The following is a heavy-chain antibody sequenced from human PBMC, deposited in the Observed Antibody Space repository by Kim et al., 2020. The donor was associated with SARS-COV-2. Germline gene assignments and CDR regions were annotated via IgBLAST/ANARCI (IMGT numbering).Heavy chain of an antibody. D-gene: IGHD3-10*01. CDR2: ISYDGSNK. CDR1: GFTFSSYG. Sequence: GGSLRLSCAASGFTFSSYGMHWVRQAPGKGLEWVAVISYDGSNKYYADSVKGRFTISRDNSKNTLYLQMNSLRAEDTAVYYCAKDRGTPAVFDYWGQGTL. CDR3: AKDRGTPAVFDY. V-gene: IGHV3-30*18. J-gene: IGHJ4*02.